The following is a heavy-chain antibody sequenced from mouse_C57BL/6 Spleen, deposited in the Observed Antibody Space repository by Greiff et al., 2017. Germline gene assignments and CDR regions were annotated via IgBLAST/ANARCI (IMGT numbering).Heavy chain of an antibody. Sequence: QVQLQQPGAELVKPGASVKVSCKASGYTFTSYWMPWVKQRPGQGLEWIGRIHPSDSDTNYNQKFKGKATLTVDKSSSTAYMQLSSLTSEDSAVYYCAIEGETVVAYYAMDYWGQGTSVTVSS. V-gene: IGHV1-74*01. CDR2: IHPSDSDT. CDR3: AIEGETVVAYYAMDY. J-gene: IGHJ4*01. CDR1: GYTFTSYW. D-gene: IGHD1-1*01.